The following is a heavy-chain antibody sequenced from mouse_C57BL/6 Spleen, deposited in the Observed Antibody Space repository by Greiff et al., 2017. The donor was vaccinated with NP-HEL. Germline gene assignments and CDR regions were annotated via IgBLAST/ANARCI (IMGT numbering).Heavy chain of an antibody. J-gene: IGHJ1*03. Sequence: VQLQQPGAELVMPGASVKLSCKASGYTFTSYWMHWVKQRPGQGLEWIGEIDPSDSYTNYNQKFKGKSTLTVDKSSSTAYMQLSSLTSEDSAVYFCARRLTGIWYFDVWGTGTTVTVSS. CDR1: GYTFTSYW. CDR2: IDPSDSYT. V-gene: IGHV1-69*01. CDR3: ARRLTGIWYFDV. D-gene: IGHD4-1*01.